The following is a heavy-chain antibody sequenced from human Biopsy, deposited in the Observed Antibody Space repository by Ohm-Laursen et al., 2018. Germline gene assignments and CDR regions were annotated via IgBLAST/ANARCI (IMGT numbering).Heavy chain of an antibody. CDR3: ARAQGHTLYFFDF. V-gene: IGHV3-48*01. CDR2: ISSSSGTI. D-gene: IGHD2-21*01. J-gene: IGHJ4*02. Sequence: GSLRLSCSAAGFTFSSYGMNWVRQAPTKGLEWVSYISSSSGTIYYADSVKGRFTISRDNAKSSLYLQMNSLRAEDTAVYYCARAQGHTLYFFDFWGQGTLVTVSS. CDR1: GFTFSSYG.